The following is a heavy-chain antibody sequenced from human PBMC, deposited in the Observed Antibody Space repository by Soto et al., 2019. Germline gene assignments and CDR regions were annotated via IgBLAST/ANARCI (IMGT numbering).Heavy chain of an antibody. D-gene: IGHD2-15*01. CDR2: ISNSGGST. V-gene: IGHV3-23*01. CDR1: GFTFSSYA. CDR3: AKGTCSGGTCYKLDY. Sequence: GGSLRLSCAASGFTFSSYAMSWVRQAPGKGLEWVSAISNSGGSTYYADSVKGRFTISRDNSKNTLYLQMNSLRAEGTAVYYCAKGTCSGGTCYKLDYWGQGTLVTVSS. J-gene: IGHJ4*02.